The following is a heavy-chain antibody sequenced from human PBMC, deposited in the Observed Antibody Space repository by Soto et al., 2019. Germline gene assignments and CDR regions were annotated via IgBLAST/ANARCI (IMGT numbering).Heavy chain of an antibody. Sequence: QVQLVQSGAEVKQPGASVKVSCKASGYSFSCYGIHWVRQAPGQRPEWMGWISAGNGITKFSQQFQGRVAAIRDIAASTAYMELRSLTSEDTAVYYCARGSSSWSLGTGAYYGMDVWGQGTTVFVSS. CDR1: GYSFSCYG. CDR2: ISAGNGIT. V-gene: IGHV1-3*01. J-gene: IGHJ6*02. CDR3: ARGSSSWSLGTGAYYGMDV. D-gene: IGHD2-2*01.